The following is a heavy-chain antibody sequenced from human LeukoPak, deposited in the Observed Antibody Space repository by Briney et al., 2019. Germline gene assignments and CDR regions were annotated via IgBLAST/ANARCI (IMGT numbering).Heavy chain of an antibody. Sequence: SESLSLTCTVSGGSIGSSSYYWGWIRQPPGKGLEWIGSIYYDGRTYYNPSVKSRVTISVDTSKNQFALKLSSVTATDTAVYYCARGGYEEFAIWGEETMVSVSS. J-gene: IGHJ3*02. CDR2: IYYDGRT. CDR3: ARGGYEEFAI. CDR1: GGSIGSSSYY. V-gene: IGHV4-39*01. D-gene: IGHD5-18*01.